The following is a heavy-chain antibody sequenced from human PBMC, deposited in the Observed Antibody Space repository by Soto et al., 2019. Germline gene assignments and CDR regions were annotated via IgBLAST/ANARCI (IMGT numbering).Heavy chain of an antibody. CDR1: GGSISSGGYY. V-gene: IGHV4-31*03. J-gene: IGHJ4*02. D-gene: IGHD2-2*01. CDR2: IYYSGST. CDR3: AAMIVVVPAALSIDY. Sequence: QVQLQESGPGLVKPSQTLSLTCTVSGGSISSGGYYWSWIRQHPGKGLEWIGYIYYSGSTYHNPSLKSRVTRSVDTSKNHFAPKLSSVSAADTAVYYCAAMIVVVPAALSIDYWGQGTLVTVSS.